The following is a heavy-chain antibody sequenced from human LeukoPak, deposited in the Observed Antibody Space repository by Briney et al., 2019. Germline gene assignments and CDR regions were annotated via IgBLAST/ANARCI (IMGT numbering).Heavy chain of an antibody. Sequence: QAGGSLRLSCAASGFTFSSYAMHWVRQAPGKGLEWVAVISYDGSNKYYADSVKGRFTISRDNSKNTLYLQMDSLRAEDTAVYYCARGLERNLYYYYGMDVWGKGTTVTVSS. CDR1: GFTFSSYA. J-gene: IGHJ6*04. V-gene: IGHV3-30*04. D-gene: IGHD1-1*01. CDR2: ISYDGSNK. CDR3: ARGLERNLYYYYGMDV.